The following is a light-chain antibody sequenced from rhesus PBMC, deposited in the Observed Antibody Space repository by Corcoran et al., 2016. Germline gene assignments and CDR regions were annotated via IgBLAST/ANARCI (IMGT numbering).Light chain of an antibody. CDR3: LQYSNRPPT. J-gene: IGKJ1*01. V-gene: IGKV1-22*01. Sequence: DIQMTQSPSSLSASVGDTVTITCRASQSISSWLEWYQQTPRQAPKLLFYKASILQSGVPSRFRGSGSWTDFTLTLSSLQPEDFATYYWLQYSNRPPTFGQGTKVEIK. CDR1: QSISSW. CDR2: KAS.